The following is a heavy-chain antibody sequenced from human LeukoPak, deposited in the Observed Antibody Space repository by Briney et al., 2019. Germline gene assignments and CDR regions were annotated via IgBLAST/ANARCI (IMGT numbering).Heavy chain of an antibody. CDR2: ISYDGSNK. V-gene: IGHV3-30*18. CDR1: GFTFSSYG. D-gene: IGHD3-22*01. J-gene: IGHJ6*02. Sequence: GRSLRLSCAASGFTFSSYGIHLFRQAPGKGLDWVPVISYDGSNKYYADSVKGRFTISRDNSKNTVYLQMDSLRDEDTAVYYCAKDRITMIVVVTFYGMDVWGQGTTVTVSS. CDR3: AKDRITMIVVVTFYGMDV.